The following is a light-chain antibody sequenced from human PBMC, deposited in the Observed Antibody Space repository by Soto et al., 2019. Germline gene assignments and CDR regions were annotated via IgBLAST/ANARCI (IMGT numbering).Light chain of an antibody. V-gene: IGKV3-20*01. CDR3: QQYGSSGT. J-gene: IGKJ1*01. Sequence: EIVFTQSPATLSLSPGERATLSCRASQSVTNSFLAWCQQKPGQAPRLLIYGASNRATGIPDRFSGSGSGTDFTLTISRLEPEDFAVYYCQQYGSSGTFGQGTKVDNK. CDR2: GAS. CDR1: QSVTNSF.